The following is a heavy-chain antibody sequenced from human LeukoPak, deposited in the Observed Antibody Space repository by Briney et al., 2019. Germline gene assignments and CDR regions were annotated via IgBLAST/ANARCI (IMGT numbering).Heavy chain of an antibody. D-gene: IGHD6-6*01. CDR1: GGSISSSNW. Sequence: KPSGTLSLTCAVSGGSISSSNWWSWVRQPPGKGLEWIGEIYHSGSTNYNPSLKSRVTISVDTSKNQFSLKLSSVTAADTAVYYCARSGYSSSSGYFDYWGQGTLVTVSS. V-gene: IGHV4-4*02. J-gene: IGHJ4*02. CDR2: IYHSGST. CDR3: ARSGYSSSSGYFDY.